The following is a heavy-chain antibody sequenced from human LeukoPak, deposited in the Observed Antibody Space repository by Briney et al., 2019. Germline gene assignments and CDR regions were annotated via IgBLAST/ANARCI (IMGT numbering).Heavy chain of an antibody. J-gene: IGHJ4*02. CDR3: ASQGSGVATIHY. CDR1: GGSISSGGYY. V-gene: IGHV4-31*03. CDR2: IYYSGST. D-gene: IGHD5-12*01. Sequence: SQTLSLTCTVSGGSISSGGYYWSWIRQHPGKGLEWIGYIYYSGSTYYNPSLKSRVTISVDTSKNQFSLKLSSVTAADTAVYYCASQGSGVATIHYWGQGTLVTVSS.